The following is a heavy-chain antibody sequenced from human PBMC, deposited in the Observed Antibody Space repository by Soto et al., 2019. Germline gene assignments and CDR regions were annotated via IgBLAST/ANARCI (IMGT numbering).Heavy chain of an antibody. CDR2: FDPEDGET. V-gene: IGHV1-24*01. Sequence: GASVKVSCKVSGYTLTELSMHWVRQAPGKGLEWMGGFDPEDGETIYAQKFQGRVTMTEDTSTDTAYMELSSLRSEDTAVYYCATARGVVAATDPYFDYWGQGTLVTVSS. CDR1: GYTLTELS. D-gene: IGHD2-15*01. CDR3: ATARGVVAATDPYFDY. J-gene: IGHJ4*02.